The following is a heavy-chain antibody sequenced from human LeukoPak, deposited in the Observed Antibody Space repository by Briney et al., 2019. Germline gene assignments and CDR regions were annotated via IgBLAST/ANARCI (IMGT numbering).Heavy chain of an antibody. CDR1: GCTFSSYS. J-gene: IGHJ5*02. D-gene: IGHD6-19*01. CDR2: IIPIFGTT. Sequence: GSSLKLSCKASGCTFSSYSISWVRQAPGQGLEWMGRIIPIFGTTNYAQKFQGRVTITTDESTSTAYMELSSLRSEDTAVYYCARGVVAVAGTWFDPWGQGTLVTVSS. CDR3: ARGVVAVAGTWFDP. V-gene: IGHV1-69*05.